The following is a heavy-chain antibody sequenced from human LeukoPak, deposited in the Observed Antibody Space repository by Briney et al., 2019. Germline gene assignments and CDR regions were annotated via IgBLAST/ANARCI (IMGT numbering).Heavy chain of an antibody. CDR2: ISGRSGST. D-gene: IGHD6-13*01. Sequence: PGGSLRLSCAASGFTFSSYGMSWVRQAPGKGLEWVSAISGRSGSTYYADSVKGRFTISRDNSKNTLYLQMNSLRAEDTAVYYCAKYSWQQRVRAWTYFDLWGRGTVVTVSS. CDR1: GFTFSSYG. J-gene: IGHJ2*01. CDR3: AKYSWQQRVRAWTYFDL. V-gene: IGHV3-23*01.